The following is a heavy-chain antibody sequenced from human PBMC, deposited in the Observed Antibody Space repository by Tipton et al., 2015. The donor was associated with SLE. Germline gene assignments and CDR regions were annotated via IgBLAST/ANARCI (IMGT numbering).Heavy chain of an antibody. CDR2: IYTSGST. V-gene: IGHV4-61*02. CDR1: GGSISRGSYY. CDR3: ARDDFWSGREWFDP. D-gene: IGHD3-3*01. J-gene: IGHJ5*02. Sequence: TLSLTCTVSGGSISRGSYYWSWIRQPAGKGLEWIGRIYTSGSTNYNPSPKSRVTISVDTSKNQFSLKLSSVTAADTAVYYCARDDFWSGREWFDPWGQGTLVTVSS.